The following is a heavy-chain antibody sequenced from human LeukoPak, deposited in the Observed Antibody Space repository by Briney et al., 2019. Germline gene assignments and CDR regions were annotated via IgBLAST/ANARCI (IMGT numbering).Heavy chain of an antibody. Sequence: ASVKVSCKAAGYTFTGYYMHWVRQAPGQGLEWMGWINPNSGGTNYAQTFQGRVTMTRDTAISTAHMELSRLRPDDTAVYYCARPIGAYFDYWVQGTLVTVSS. CDR3: ARPIGAYFDY. CDR1: GYTFTGYY. V-gene: IGHV1-2*02. CDR2: INPNSGGT. D-gene: IGHD4-17*01. J-gene: IGHJ4*02.